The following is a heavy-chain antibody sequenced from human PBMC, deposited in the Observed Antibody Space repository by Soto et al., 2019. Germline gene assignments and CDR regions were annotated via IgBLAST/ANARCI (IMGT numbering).Heavy chain of an antibody. CDR2: ITSSSSTI. Sequence: PGGSLRLSCAASGFTFSTYSMNWARQAPGKGLEWIAYITSSSSTIFYADSVKGRFTISRGNAKNSLYLQMNSLRDEDTSVYYCARDNGIAGSFDPWGQGTPVTVSS. J-gene: IGHJ5*02. CDR3: ARDNGIAGSFDP. V-gene: IGHV3-48*02. D-gene: IGHD6-13*01. CDR1: GFTFSTYS.